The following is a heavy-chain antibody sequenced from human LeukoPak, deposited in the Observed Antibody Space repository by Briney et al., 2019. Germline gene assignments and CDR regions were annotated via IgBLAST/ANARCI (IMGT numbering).Heavy chain of an antibody. CDR3: ARAYPSLYCSGGSCYGNWFDP. CDR2: ISAYNGNT. D-gene: IGHD2-15*01. J-gene: IGHJ5*02. Sequence: ASVKVSCKASGYTFTSYVISWVRQAPGRGLEWMGWISAYNGNTNYAQKLQGRVTMTTDTSTSTAYMELRSLRSDDTAVYYCARAYPSLYCSGGSCYGNWFDPWGQGTLVTVSS. CDR1: GYTFTSYV. V-gene: IGHV1-18*01.